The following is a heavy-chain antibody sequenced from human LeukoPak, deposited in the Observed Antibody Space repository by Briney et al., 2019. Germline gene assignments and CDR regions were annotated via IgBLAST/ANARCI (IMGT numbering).Heavy chain of an antibody. V-gene: IGHV4-59*11. CDR2: IYYSGST. CDR1: GGSISRHY. D-gene: IGHD2-2*01. CDR3: ARVPQLLAFDF. Sequence: PSETLSLTCSVSGGSISRHYWSWIRQSPGKGLEWIGNIYYSGSTNYNPSLKSRVTISVDTSKNQFSLKLGSVTAADTAIYFCARVPQLLAFDFWGQGTMVAVSS. J-gene: IGHJ3*01.